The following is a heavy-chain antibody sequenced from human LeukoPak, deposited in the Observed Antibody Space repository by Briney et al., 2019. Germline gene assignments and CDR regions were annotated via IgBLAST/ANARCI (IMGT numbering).Heavy chain of an antibody. Sequence: GGSLRLSCAASGFTFSSYAMSWVRQAPGKGLEWVSAISGSGGSTYYADSVKGRFTISRDNSKNTLYLQMNSLRAEDTAVYYCAKDWGYYYGSSGFMDVWGQGTTVTVSS. CDR3: AKDWGYYYGSSGFMDV. D-gene: IGHD3-22*01. CDR1: GFTFSSYA. J-gene: IGHJ6*02. CDR2: ISGSGGST. V-gene: IGHV3-23*01.